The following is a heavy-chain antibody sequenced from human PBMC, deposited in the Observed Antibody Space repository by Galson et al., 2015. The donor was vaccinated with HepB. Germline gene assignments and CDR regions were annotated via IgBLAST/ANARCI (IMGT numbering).Heavy chain of an antibody. CDR3: ARERDYCSSTSCYLSEDYYYYYGMDV. Sequence: SVKVSCKASGGTFSSYAISWVRQAPGQGLEWMGGIIPIFGTANYAQKFQGRVTITADKSTSTAYMELSSLRSEDMAVYYCARERDYCSSTSCYLSEDYYYYYGMDVWGQGTTVTVSS. D-gene: IGHD2-2*01. CDR2: IIPIFGTA. J-gene: IGHJ6*02. CDR1: GGTFSSYA. V-gene: IGHV1-69*06.